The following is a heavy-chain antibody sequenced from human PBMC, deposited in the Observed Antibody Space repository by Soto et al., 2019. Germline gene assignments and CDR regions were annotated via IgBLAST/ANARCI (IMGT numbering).Heavy chain of an antibody. CDR3: ARGQEGVVATH. CDR2: VKDGGHT. CDR1: GGSLSGYY. J-gene: IGHJ4*02. D-gene: IGHD5-12*01. Sequence: QVQLQQWGAGLLKPSETLSLNCAVTGGSLSGYYWSWIRQAPGKGLEWIGEVKDGGHTNYSPSLRGRVTISSDPPNNQFSLRLNSVTAADTGVYYCARGQEGVVATHWDQGSLVTVSS. V-gene: IGHV4-34*01.